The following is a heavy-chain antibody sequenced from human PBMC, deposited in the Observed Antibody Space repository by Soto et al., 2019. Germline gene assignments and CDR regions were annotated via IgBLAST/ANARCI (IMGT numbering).Heavy chain of an antibody. CDR2: ISYDGSDR. CDR1: GFTFISYG. Sequence: ESGGGVVQPGRSLRLSCAASGFTFISYGMHWVRQAPGKGLQWVAYISYDGSDRNYEDSVKGRFTISRGNSKNTLYLQINSLKTEDTAVYYCARATNYYYAMVVWGQGTTVTVSS. V-gene: IGHV3-33*05. CDR3: ARATNYYYAMVV. J-gene: IGHJ6*02.